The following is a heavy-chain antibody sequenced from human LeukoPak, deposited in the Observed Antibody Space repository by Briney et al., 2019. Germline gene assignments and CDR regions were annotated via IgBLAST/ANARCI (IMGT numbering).Heavy chain of an antibody. D-gene: IGHD3-10*01. CDR3: ARDLSRHYYGSGPGFDP. J-gene: IGHJ5*02. CDR2: ISAGGSST. V-gene: IGHV3-23*01. Sequence: PGGSLRLSCAASGFTFSSYAMSWVRQAPGKGLEWVSAISAGGSSTYYADSVKGRFTISRDNAKNSLYLQMNSLRAEDTAVYYCARDLSRHYYGSGPGFDPWGQGTLVTVSS. CDR1: GFTFSSYA.